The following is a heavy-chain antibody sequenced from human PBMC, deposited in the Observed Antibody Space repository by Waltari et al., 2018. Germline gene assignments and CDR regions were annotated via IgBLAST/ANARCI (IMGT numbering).Heavy chain of an antibody. J-gene: IGHJ4*02. CDR1: GYSISSGYY. CDR3: ARLGEGLDY. V-gene: IGHV4-38-2*01. Sequence: QVQLQESGPGLVKPSETLSLTCAVSGYSISSGYYWGWIRQPPGKGLEWIGSIYQSGSTYYNPSLKSRVTISVDTSKNQFSLKLSSVTAADTAVYYCARLGEGLDYWGQGTLVTVSS. CDR2: IYQSGST. D-gene: IGHD1-26*01.